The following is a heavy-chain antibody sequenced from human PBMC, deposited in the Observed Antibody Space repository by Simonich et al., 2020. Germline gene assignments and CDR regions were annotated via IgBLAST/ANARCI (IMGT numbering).Heavy chain of an antibody. Sequence: QLQLQESGPGLVKPSETLSLTCTVSGGSISSSSYYWGWIRQPPGKGLEWIGSIYYRGSTYYNPSLKRRVTISVDTSKNQFSLKLSSVTAADTAVHYCARQRVLMVYAIDYWGQGTLVTVSS. J-gene: IGHJ4*02. CDR3: ARQRVLMVYAIDY. CDR2: IYYRGST. CDR1: GGSISSSSYY. V-gene: IGHV4-39*01. D-gene: IGHD2-8*01.